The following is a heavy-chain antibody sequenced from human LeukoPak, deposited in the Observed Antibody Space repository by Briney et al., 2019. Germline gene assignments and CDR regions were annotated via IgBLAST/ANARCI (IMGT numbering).Heavy chain of an antibody. V-gene: IGHV1-8*01. CDR1: GYTFTSYD. D-gene: IGHD2-15*01. CDR2: MNPNSGKT. Sequence: ASVKVSCKASGYTFTSYDINWVRQATGQRLEWVGWMNPNSGKTGYAQKFQGRVTMTRNTSISTAYMELSSLRSEDTAVYYCARVRPPRYCSGGSCARTGNWFDPWGQGTLVTVSS. CDR3: ARVRPPRYCSGGSCARTGNWFDP. J-gene: IGHJ5*02.